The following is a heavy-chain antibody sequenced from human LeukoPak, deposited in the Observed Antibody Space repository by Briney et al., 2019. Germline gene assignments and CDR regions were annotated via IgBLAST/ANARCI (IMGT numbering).Heavy chain of an antibody. V-gene: IGHV3-23*01. CDR2: ISGSGGST. D-gene: IGHD6-6*01. CDR3: AKDATSSIAARPDAFDI. CDR1: GFTFSSYA. Sequence: GGSLRLSCAASGFTFSSYAMSWVRQAPGKGLEWVSAISGSGGSTYYADSVKGRFTISRDNSKNTLYLQMNSLRAEDTAVYYCAKDATSSIAARPDAFDIWGQGTMVTVSS. J-gene: IGHJ3*02.